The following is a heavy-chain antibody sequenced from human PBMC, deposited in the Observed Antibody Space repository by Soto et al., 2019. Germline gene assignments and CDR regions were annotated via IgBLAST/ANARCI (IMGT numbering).Heavy chain of an antibody. CDR2: IWYDGSNK. CDR1: GFTFSSYG. J-gene: IGHJ4*02. Sequence: QVQLVESGGGVVQPGRSLRLSCAASGFTFSSYGMHWVRQAPGKGLEWVAVIWYDGSNKYYADSVKCRFTISRDNSKNNLYLQMNSLRAEDTAVYYCAREAFQEPFFDYWGQGTLVTVSS. CDR3: AREAFQEPFFDY. D-gene: IGHD1-26*01. V-gene: IGHV3-33*01.